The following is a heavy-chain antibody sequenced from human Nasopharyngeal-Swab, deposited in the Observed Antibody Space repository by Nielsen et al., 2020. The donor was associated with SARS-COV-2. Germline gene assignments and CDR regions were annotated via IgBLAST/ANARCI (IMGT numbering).Heavy chain of an antibody. CDR2: INPSGGST. CDR3: ARDFSSREGYFDY. D-gene: IGHD2-2*01. V-gene: IGHV1-46*01. Sequence: ASVKVSCKASGYTFTSYYMHCVRQPPGQGLEWMVIINPSGGSTSYAQKFQGRVTMTRDTSTSTVYMELSSLRSEDTAVYYCARDFSSREGYFDYWGQGTLVTVST. J-gene: IGHJ4*02. CDR1: GYTFTSYY.